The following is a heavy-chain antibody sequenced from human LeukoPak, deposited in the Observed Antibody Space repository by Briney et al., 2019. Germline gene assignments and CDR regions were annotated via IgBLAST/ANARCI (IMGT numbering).Heavy chain of an antibody. CDR3: ARANHFDTTGYYFDL. D-gene: IGHD3-22*01. CDR1: GGSITGHY. J-gene: IGHJ4*02. CDR2: IYYSGST. Sequence: SETLSLTCTVSGGSITGHYWSWIRQPPGKGLEWLGYIYYSGSTSYNPSVKSRVTISVDTSNNQFSLHLRSVTAADTAVYYCARANHFDTTGYYFDLWGQGALVTVSS. V-gene: IGHV4-59*08.